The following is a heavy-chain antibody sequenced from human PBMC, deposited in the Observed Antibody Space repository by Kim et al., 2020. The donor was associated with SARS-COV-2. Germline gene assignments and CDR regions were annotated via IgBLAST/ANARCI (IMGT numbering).Heavy chain of an antibody. CDR1: GGSVSSGSYY. CDR3: ARGLELVNDAFDI. Sequence: SETLSLTCTVSGGSVSSGSYYWSWIRQPPGKGLEWIGYIYYSGSTNYNPSLKRRATISVDTSKNQFSLKLSSVTAADTAVYYCARGLELVNDAFDIWGQGTMVTVSS. J-gene: IGHJ3*02. D-gene: IGHD3-9*01. V-gene: IGHV4-61*01. CDR2: IYYSGST.